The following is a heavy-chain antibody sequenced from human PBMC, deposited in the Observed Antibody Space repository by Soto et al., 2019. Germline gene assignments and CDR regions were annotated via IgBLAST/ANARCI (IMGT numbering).Heavy chain of an antibody. J-gene: IGHJ5*02. CDR1: GFTFSSYG. CDR2: ISGSGGST. Sequence: GGSLRLSCAASGFTFSSYGMSWVRQAPGKGLKWVSGISGSGGSTNYADSVKGRFTISRDNSKNTLYLQMNSLRAEDTAVYYCATGGILFPFDPWGQGTLVTVSS. D-gene: IGHD2-15*01. V-gene: IGHV3-23*01. CDR3: ATGGILFPFDP.